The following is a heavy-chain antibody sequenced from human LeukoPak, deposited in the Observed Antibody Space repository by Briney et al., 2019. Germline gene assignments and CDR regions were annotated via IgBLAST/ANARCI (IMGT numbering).Heavy chain of an antibody. V-gene: IGHV3-23*01. D-gene: IGHD1-7*01. Sequence: PTGRSLRLSCAASGFTFSSYAMSWVRQAPGKGLEWVSSISGSGGSTYYADSVKGRFTISRDNSKNTLYLQMNSLRGEDTAVYYCAKDREGTIADYFDYWGQGTLVTVSS. CDR1: GFTFSSYA. J-gene: IGHJ4*02. CDR2: ISGSGGST. CDR3: AKDREGTIADYFDY.